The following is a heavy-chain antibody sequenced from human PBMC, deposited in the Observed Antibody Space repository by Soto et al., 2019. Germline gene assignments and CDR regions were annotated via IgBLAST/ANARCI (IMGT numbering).Heavy chain of an antibody. Sequence: GASVKVSCKASGYTFTSYYMHWVRQAPGRGLEWMGIINPSGGGTSYAQKFQGRVTMTRDTSTSTVYMELSSLRSEDTAVYYCARDGGVVLRYYDILTGSNGMDVWGQGTTVTVSS. D-gene: IGHD3-9*01. V-gene: IGHV1-46*01. CDR1: GYTFTSYY. CDR3: ARDGGVVLRYYDILTGSNGMDV. J-gene: IGHJ6*02. CDR2: INPSGGGT.